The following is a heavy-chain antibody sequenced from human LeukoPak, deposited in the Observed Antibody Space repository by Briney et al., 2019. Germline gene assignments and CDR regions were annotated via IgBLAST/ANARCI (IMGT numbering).Heavy chain of an antibody. Sequence: GGSLRLSCAASGFTFSSYSMNWVRQAPGKGLEWVSSISSSSSYIYYADSVKGRFTISRDNAKNSLYLQMNSLRAEDTAVYYCAKDQGLPGYYYMGVWGKGTTVTVSS. V-gene: IGHV3-21*04. CDR2: ISSSSSYI. CDR3: AKDQGLPGYYYMGV. CDR1: GFTFSSYS. D-gene: IGHD5/OR15-5a*01. J-gene: IGHJ6*03.